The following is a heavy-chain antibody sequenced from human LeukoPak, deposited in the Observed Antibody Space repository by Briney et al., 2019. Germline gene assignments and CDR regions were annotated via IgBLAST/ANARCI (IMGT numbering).Heavy chain of an antibody. Sequence: GGSLRLSCAASGFTLNNYAMTWVRQAPGKGLEWVSAICASGGNTYYADSVKGRFTISRDTSKNTLYLQMNSLRAEDTAVYYCASGMTTFHYWGQGTLVTVSS. CDR1: GFTLNNYA. CDR2: ICASGGNT. V-gene: IGHV3-23*01. D-gene: IGHD1-1*01. J-gene: IGHJ4*02. CDR3: ASGMTTFHY.